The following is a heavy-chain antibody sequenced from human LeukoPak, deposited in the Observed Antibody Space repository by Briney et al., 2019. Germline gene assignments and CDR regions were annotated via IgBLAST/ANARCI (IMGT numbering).Heavy chain of an antibody. D-gene: IGHD1-1*01. J-gene: IGHJ4*02. V-gene: IGHV3-74*01. CDR2: IKSDGSST. CDR1: GFTFSSYW. CDR3: ARDLNWDLFDY. Sequence: GGSLRLSCAASGFTFSSYWMHWVRQAPGKGLVWVSRIKSDGSSTSYADSVKGRFTISRGNAKNTLYLQMNSLRAEDTAVYYCARDLNWDLFDYWGQGTLVTVSS.